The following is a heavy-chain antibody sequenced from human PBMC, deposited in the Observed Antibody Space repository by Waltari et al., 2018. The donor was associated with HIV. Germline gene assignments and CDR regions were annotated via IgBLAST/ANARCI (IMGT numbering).Heavy chain of an antibody. CDR1: GFTFSSCA. J-gene: IGHJ4*02. CDR3: ARGATLGWYFDY. D-gene: IGHD1-26*01. Sequence: QVQLVESGGGVVQPGRSLRLSCAASGFTFSSCAIHWVRQAPGKGLEWVAVISSDGSNKYYADSGKGRFTISRDNSKSTLYLQMNSLRAEDTAVYYCARGATLGWYFDYWGQGTLVTVSS. V-gene: IGHV3-30-3*01. CDR2: ISSDGSNK.